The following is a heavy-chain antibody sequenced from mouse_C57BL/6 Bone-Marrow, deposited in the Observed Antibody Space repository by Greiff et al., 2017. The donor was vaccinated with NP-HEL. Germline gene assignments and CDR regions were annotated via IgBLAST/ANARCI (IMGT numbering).Heavy chain of an antibody. V-gene: IGHV1-19*01. CDR1: GYTFTDYY. D-gene: IGHD4-1*01. CDR2: INPYNGGT. CDR3: AVPGTWFAD. J-gene: IGHJ3*01. Sequence: VQLQQSGPVLVKPGASVKMSCKASGYTFTDYYMNWVKQSHGKSLEWIGVINPYNGGTSYNQKFKGKATLTVDKSSSTAYMELNSLTSEDSAVYYCAVPGTWFADWGQGTLVTVSA.